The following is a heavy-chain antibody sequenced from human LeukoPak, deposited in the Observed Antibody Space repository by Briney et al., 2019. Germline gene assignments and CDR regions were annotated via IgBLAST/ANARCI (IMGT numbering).Heavy chain of an antibody. Sequence: GGSLRLSCAASGFTFSSYRMSWVPQAPGKGLEWVANIKQDGSAKYYVDSVKGRFTISRDYAKTSLYLQMNSLRADDAAVYYSARAEVVTANDAFDIWGQGTMVTAS. CDR3: ARAEVVTANDAFDI. J-gene: IGHJ3*02. D-gene: IGHD2-21*02. CDR2: IKQDGSAK. CDR1: GFTFSSYR. V-gene: IGHV3-7*01.